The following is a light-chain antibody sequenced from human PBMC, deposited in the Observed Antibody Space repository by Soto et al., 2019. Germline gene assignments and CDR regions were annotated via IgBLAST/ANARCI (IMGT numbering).Light chain of an antibody. V-gene: IGLV2-23*03. CDR1: NSGVGGYNF. J-gene: IGLJ1*01. Sequence: QSALTQLASVHGSPEQSITIARSRTNSGVGGYNFVSWYRQYSGEVPKLIIFEGNKRPSGVSDRFSASKSGNTASLTISGLQAEDQANYYCCSYAGFSSFVSGDGTKVTV. CDR2: EGN. CDR3: CSYAGFSSFV.